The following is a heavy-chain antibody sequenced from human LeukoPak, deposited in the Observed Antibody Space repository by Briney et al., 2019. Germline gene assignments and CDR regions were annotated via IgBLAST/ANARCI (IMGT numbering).Heavy chain of an antibody. D-gene: IGHD3-10*01. CDR1: GGCISSSSYY. CDR3: ARDSYYYGSGSSPLFDY. CDR2: IYYSGST. J-gene: IGHJ4*02. V-gene: IGHV4-39*07. Sequence: SETLSLTCTVSGGCISSSSYYWGWIRQPPGKGLEWIGSIYYSGSTYYNPSLKSRVTISVDTSKNQFSLKLSSVTAADTAVYYCARDSYYYGSGSSPLFDYWGQGTLVTVSS.